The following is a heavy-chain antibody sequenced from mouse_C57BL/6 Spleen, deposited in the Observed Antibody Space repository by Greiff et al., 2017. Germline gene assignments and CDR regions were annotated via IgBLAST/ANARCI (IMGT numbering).Heavy chain of an antibody. V-gene: IGHV1-22*01. CDR2: INPNNGGT. J-gene: IGHJ2*01. CDR1: GYTFTDYN. D-gene: IGHD1-1*02. Sequence: EVKLMESGPELVKPGASVKMSCKASGYTFTDYNMHWVKQSHGKSLEWIGYINPNNGGTSYNQKFKGKATLTVNKSSSTAYMELRSLTSEDSAVYYCARPRYGYFDYWGQGTTLTVSS. CDR3: ARPRYGYFDY.